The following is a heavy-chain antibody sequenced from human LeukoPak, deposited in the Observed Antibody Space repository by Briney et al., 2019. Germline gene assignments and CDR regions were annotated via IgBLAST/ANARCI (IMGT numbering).Heavy chain of an antibody. CDR3: ARGSTNYYYYYGMDV. J-gene: IGHJ6*02. CDR2: ISGSGGST. V-gene: IGHV3-23*01. CDR1: GFTFSSYA. Sequence: GGSLRLSCAASGFTFSSYAMSWVRQAPGKGLEWVSAISGSGGSTYYADSVKGRFTISRDNSKNTLYLQMNSLRAEDTAVYYCARGSTNYYYYYGMDVWGQGTTVTVSS.